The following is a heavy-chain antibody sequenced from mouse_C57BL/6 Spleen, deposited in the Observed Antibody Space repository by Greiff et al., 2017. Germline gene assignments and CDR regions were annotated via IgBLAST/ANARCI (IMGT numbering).Heavy chain of an antibody. D-gene: IGHD1-1*01. V-gene: IGHV1-53*01. Sequence: QVQLQQSGTELVKPGASVKLSCKASGYTFTSYWMHWVKQRPGQGLEWIGNINPSNGGTNYNEKFKSKATLTVDKSSSTAYMQLSSLTSEDSAVYYCARGRYYGSSWNAMDYWGQGTSVTVSS. CDR3: ARGRYYGSSWNAMDY. CDR2: INPSNGGT. CDR1: GYTFTSYW. J-gene: IGHJ4*01.